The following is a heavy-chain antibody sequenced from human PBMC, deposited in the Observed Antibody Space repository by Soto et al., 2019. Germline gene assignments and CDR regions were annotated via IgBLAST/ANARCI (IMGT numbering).Heavy chain of an antibody. Sequence: LSLTCAVYGGSFSGYYWRWIRQPPGKGLEWNGEINHSGSTNYNTSLKSRVTISVDTSKNQFSLKLSSVTAADTAVYHCARGRHSGYGPHDYWGQGKLVTVSS. CDR1: GGSFSGYY. CDR2: INHSGST. D-gene: IGHD5-12*01. CDR3: ARGRHSGYGPHDY. J-gene: IGHJ4*02. V-gene: IGHV4-34*01.